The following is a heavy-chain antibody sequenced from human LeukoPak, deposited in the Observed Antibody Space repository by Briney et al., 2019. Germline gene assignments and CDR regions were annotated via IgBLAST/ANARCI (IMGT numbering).Heavy chain of an antibody. CDR3: AELGITMIGGV. J-gene: IGHJ6*04. V-gene: IGHV3-48*03. D-gene: IGHD3-10*02. Sequence: GGSLRLSCAAPGFTFSSYEMNWVRQAPGKGLEWVSYISSSGSTIYYADSVKGRFTISRDNATNSLYLQMNSLRAEDTAVYYCAELGITMIGGVWGKGTTVTISS. CDR1: GFTFSSYE. CDR2: ISSSGSTI.